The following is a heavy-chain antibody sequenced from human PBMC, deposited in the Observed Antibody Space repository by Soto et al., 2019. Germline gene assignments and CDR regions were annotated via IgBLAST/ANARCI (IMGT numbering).Heavy chain of an antibody. J-gene: IGHJ5*02. CDR2: ISYDGSNK. CDR1: GFTFSSGG. CDR3: AKDRGRYSGYDFSMTNWFDP. Sequence: GGSLRLSCAASGFTFSSGGMHWVRQAPGKGLEWVAVISYDGSNKYYADSVKGRFTISRDNSKNTLYLQMNSLRAEDTAVYYCAKDRGRYSGYDFSMTNWFDPWGQGTLVTVSS. V-gene: IGHV3-30*18. D-gene: IGHD5-12*01.